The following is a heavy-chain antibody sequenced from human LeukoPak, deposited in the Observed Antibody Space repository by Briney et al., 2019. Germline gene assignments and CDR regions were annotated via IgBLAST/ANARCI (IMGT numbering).Heavy chain of an antibody. J-gene: IGHJ5*02. CDR1: GGSISSGSYY. Sequence: SETLSLTCTVSGGSISSGSYYWSWIRQPAGKGLEWIGRIYTSGSTNYNPSLKSRVTISVDTSKNQFSLKLSSVTAADTAVYYCARNSFHCSSTSCSPAWFDPWGQGTLVTVSS. CDR3: ARNSFHCSSTSCSPAWFDP. CDR2: IYTSGST. D-gene: IGHD2-2*01. V-gene: IGHV4-61*02.